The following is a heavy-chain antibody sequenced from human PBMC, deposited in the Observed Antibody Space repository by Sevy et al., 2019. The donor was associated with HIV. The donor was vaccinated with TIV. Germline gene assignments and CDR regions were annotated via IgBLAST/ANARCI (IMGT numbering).Heavy chain of an antibody. D-gene: IGHD5-18*01. CDR1: GYTFTSYA. CDR3: ARTGGGPGYSYDDAFDI. J-gene: IGHJ3*02. CDR2: INTNTGNP. V-gene: IGHV7-4-1*02. Sequence: VSVKVSCKASGYTFTSYAMNWVRQAPGQGLEWMGWINTNTGNPTYAQGFTGRFVFSLDTSVSTAYLQISSLKAEDTAVYYCARTGGGPGYSYDDAFDIWGQGTMVTVSS.